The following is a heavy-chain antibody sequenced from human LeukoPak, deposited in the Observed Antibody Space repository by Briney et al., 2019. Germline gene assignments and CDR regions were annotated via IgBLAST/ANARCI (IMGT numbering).Heavy chain of an antibody. CDR3: ARDHYDHYGDYVFDY. CDR1: GGSISSYY. Sequence: PSETLSLTCTVSGGSISSYYWSWIRQPPGKGLEWIGYIYYSGSTNYNPSLKSRVTISVDTSKNQFSLKLSSVTAADTALYYCARDHYDHYGDYVFDYWGQGTLVTVSS. V-gene: IGHV4-59*12. J-gene: IGHJ4*02. CDR2: IYYSGST. D-gene: IGHD4-17*01.